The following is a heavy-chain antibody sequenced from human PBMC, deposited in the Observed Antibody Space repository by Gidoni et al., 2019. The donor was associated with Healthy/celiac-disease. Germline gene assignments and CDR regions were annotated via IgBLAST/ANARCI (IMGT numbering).Heavy chain of an antibody. J-gene: IGHJ3*02. Sequence: QVQLQESGPGLVKPSQTLSLPCTVSGGSISSGGYYWSWIRQHPGKGLEWIGYIYYSGSTYYNPSLKSRVTISVDTSKNQFSLKLSSVTAADTAVYYCAREALGFGEPRDAFDIWGQGTMVTVSS. D-gene: IGHD3-10*01. V-gene: IGHV4-31*03. CDR2: IYYSGST. CDR1: GGSISSGGYY. CDR3: AREALGFGEPRDAFDI.